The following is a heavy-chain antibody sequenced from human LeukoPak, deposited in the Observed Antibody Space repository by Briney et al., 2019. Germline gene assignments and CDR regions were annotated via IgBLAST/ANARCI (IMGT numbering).Heavy chain of an antibody. CDR2: IYYSGST. CDR1: GGXISSGDYY. CDR3: ATPGVPARRAGYTY. J-gene: IGHJ4*02. Sequence: PSETLSLTCTVSGGXISSGDYYWSWIRQPPGKGLEWIGYIYYSGSTNYNPSLKSRVTISVDTSNNQFSLKLSSVTAADTAVYYCATPGVPARRAGYTYWGQGTLVTVSS. V-gene: IGHV4-61*08. D-gene: IGHD2-2*01.